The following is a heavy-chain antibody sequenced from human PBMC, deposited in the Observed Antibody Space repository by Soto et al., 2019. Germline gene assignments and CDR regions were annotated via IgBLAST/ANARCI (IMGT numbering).Heavy chain of an antibody. CDR3: AKDSYYSSGSHGFDY. CDR2: ISWNSGSI. J-gene: IGHJ4*02. Sequence: ESGGGLVQPGRSLRLSCAASGFTIDDYAMQWVRQAPGKGLESVSGISWNSGSIGYADSVKGRFTISIDNAKNSLYLQMNSLRAEDTALYYCAKDSYYSSGSHGFDYCGQGTLVTVSS. V-gene: IGHV3-9*01. D-gene: IGHD3-10*01. CDR1: GFTIDDYA.